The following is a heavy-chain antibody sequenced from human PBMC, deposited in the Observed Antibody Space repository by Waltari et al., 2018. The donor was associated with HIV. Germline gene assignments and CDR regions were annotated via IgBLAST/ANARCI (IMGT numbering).Heavy chain of an antibody. V-gene: IGHV1-2*02. CDR2: INPNSGGT. Sequence: QVQLVQSGTEVKKPGASVRVSCKASGYTFTGYYMHWVRQAPGKGLEWMGWINPNSGGTNYAQNFQGRVTMTRDTSINTAYMELSSLRSDDTAVFYCARQYCSGDSCYFDQYYFDYWGQGTLVTVSS. CDR1: GYTFTGYY. CDR3: ARQYCSGDSCYFDQYYFDY. J-gene: IGHJ4*02. D-gene: IGHD2-15*01.